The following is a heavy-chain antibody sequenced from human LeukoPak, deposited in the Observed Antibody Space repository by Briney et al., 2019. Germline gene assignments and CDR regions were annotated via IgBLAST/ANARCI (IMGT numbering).Heavy chain of an antibody. V-gene: IGHV4-61*02. D-gene: IGHD3-9*01. CDR1: GGSISSGSYY. CDR2: IYTSGST. CDR3: ARLHRTYYDILTGYYTGNNAFDI. J-gene: IGHJ3*02. Sequence: SETLSLTCTVSGGSISSGSYYWSWIRQPAGKGLEWIGRIYTSGSTNYNPSLKSRVTISVDKSKNQFSLKLSSVTAADTAVYYCARLHRTYYDILTGYYTGNNAFDIWGQGTMVTVSS.